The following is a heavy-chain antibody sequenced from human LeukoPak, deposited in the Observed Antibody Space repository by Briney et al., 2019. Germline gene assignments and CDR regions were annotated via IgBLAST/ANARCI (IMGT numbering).Heavy chain of an antibody. CDR2: ISSSVVPT. J-gene: IGHJ2*01. V-gene: IGHV3-23*01. Sequence: GGTQRLSYAASGFTFSRNCMRGVRQSPGTGREGGSSISSSVVPTSYPDSVKGRFTVSRDNSKNTLYLHMNSLRAEDPAIYYCAKIGVIANWYYDIWGRGTLVTVSS. D-gene: IGHD2-21*01. CDR3: AKIGVIANWYYDI. CDR1: GFTFSRNC.